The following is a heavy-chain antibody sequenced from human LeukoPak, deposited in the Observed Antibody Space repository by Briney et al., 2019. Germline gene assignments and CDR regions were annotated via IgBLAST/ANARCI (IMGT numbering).Heavy chain of an antibody. CDR3: ARERITMVRGVHLDAFDI. Sequence: PSETLSLTCTVSGGSISSYYWSWIRQPPGKGLEWIGYIYYSGSTNYNPSLKSRVTISVDTSKNQFSLKLSSVTAADTAVYYCARERITMVRGVHLDAFDIWGQGTMVTVSS. D-gene: IGHD3-10*01. CDR2: IYYSGST. CDR1: GGSISSYY. V-gene: IGHV4-59*01. J-gene: IGHJ3*02.